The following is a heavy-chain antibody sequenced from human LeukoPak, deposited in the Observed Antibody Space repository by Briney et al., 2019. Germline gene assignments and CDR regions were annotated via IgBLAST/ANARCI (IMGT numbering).Heavy chain of an antibody. J-gene: IGHJ4*02. Sequence: PGGSLRLSCEVSGLTFSNYGIQWVRQAPGKGLEWVAFIGHDGTTEYYTDSVKGRFTVSRDNSKNTLYLQMNSLRAEDTAVYYCARFGRDDILTGYSYRRIIWGQGTLVTVSS. CDR3: ARFGRDDILTGYSYRRII. CDR2: IGHDGTTE. CDR1: GLTFSNYG. V-gene: IGHV3-30*02. D-gene: IGHD3-9*01.